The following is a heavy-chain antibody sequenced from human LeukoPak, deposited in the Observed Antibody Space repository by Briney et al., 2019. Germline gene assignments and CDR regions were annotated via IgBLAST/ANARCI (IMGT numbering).Heavy chain of an antibody. Sequence: GGSLSLSCAASGFTFSSYWMSWVRQAPGKGLEWVANINQDGSEKYYVDSVKGRFTISRDNAKNSLYLQMNSLRAEDTAVYYCARGEGVRGVMYYYYYYMDVWGKGTTVTVSS. D-gene: IGHD3-10*01. J-gene: IGHJ6*03. CDR1: GFTFSSYW. V-gene: IGHV3-7*01. CDR2: INQDGSEK. CDR3: ARGEGVRGVMYYYYYYMDV.